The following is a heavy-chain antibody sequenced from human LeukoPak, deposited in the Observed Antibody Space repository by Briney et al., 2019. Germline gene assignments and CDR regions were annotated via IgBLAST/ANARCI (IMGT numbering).Heavy chain of an antibody. Sequence: TGGSLRLSCAASGFTFSSYAMSWVRQAPGKGLEWVSAISGSGGSTYYADSVKGRFTISRDNSKNTLYLQMNSLRAEDTAVYYCAKDLESGGIIAVAGTGFDWGQGTLVTVSS. CDR1: GFTFSSYA. CDR3: AKDLESGGIIAVAGTGFD. CDR2: ISGSGGST. J-gene: IGHJ4*02. D-gene: IGHD6-19*01. V-gene: IGHV3-23*01.